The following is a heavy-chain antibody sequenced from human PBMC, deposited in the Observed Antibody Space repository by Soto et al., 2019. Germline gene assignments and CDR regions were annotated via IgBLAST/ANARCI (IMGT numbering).Heavy chain of an antibody. Sequence: PSQTLSLTCAISGDSVSSNSAVWNWIRQSPSRGLEWLGRTYYRSKWYNDYAVSVKSRITINPDTSKNQFSLQLNSMTPEDTAVYYCARVLNPFCLKIGHEDAFDFWSQGTFVSVSS. CDR1: GDSVSSNSAV. J-gene: IGHJ3*01. V-gene: IGHV6-1*01. CDR3: ARVLNPFCLKIGHEDAFDF. CDR2: TYYRSKWYN. D-gene: IGHD3-9*01.